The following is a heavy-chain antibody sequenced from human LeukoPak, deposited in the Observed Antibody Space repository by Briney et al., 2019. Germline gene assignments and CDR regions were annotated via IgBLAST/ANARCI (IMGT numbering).Heavy chain of an antibody. J-gene: IGHJ6*02. V-gene: IGHV3-23*01. CDR2: ISDPHSGSQT. Sequence: GGSLRLSCAASGFTFSSYTMNWVRQALGQGLEWVSTISDPHSGSQTHYADSVKGRFTISRDDSQNTVYLQMDSLRAEDTAVYYCARDQVNTIFGVVMYHGMDVWGQGTTVTVSS. CDR3: ARDQVNTIFGVVMYHGMDV. CDR1: GFTFSSYT. D-gene: IGHD3-3*01.